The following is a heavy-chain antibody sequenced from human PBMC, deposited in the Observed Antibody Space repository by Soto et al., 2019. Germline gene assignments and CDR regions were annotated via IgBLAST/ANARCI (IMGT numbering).Heavy chain of an antibody. D-gene: IGHD3-3*01. CDR1: GFTFSSYG. CDR2: IWYDGSNK. Sequence: PGGSLRLSCAASGFTFSSYGMHWVRQAPGKGLEWVAVIWYDGSNKYYADSVKGRFTISRDNSKNTLYLQMNSLRAEDTAVYYCARDSEWYGTLYYYYGMDVWGQGTTVTVSS. CDR3: ARDSEWYGTLYYYYGMDV. J-gene: IGHJ6*02. V-gene: IGHV3-33*01.